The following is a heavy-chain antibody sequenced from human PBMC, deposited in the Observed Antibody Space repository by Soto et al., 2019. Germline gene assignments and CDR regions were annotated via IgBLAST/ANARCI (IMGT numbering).Heavy chain of an antibody. CDR1: GFTFSNIW. Sequence: LVESGGGLVQPGGSLSLSCAASGFTFSNIWMCWVRRSPEKGPEWVASISPDGGEIYYVDSVKGRFTTSRDNTRNSLYLQMNSLRAEDTAVYYCAQGPRWGQGTLVTVSS. V-gene: IGHV3-7*01. CDR2: ISPDGGEI. J-gene: IGHJ4*02. CDR3: AQGPR.